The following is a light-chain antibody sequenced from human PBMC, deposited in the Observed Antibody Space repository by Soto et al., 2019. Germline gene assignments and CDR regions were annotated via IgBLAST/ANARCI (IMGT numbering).Light chain of an antibody. J-gene: IGKJ5*01. V-gene: IGKV3-20*01. CDR2: DAS. Sequence: EIVMTQSPATLSVSPGERATLSCRASQNVRGYLAWYQQKPGQAPRLLIYDASNRATGIPARFSGSGSGTDFTLTISRLEPEDFAVYYCQQYGSSLLTFGQGTRLEIK. CDR1: QNVRGY. CDR3: QQYGSSLLT.